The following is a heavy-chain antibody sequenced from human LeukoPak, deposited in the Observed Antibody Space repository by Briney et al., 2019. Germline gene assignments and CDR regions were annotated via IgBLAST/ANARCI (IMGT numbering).Heavy chain of an antibody. D-gene: IGHD6-19*01. CDR3: AKVGDSSGWLPHYFDC. V-gene: IGHV3-30-3*01. CDR1: GFTFSSYA. CDR2: ISYDGGNK. Sequence: QSGGSLRLSCAASGFTFSSYAMHWVRQAPGKGLEWVAVISYDGGNKYYADSVKGRFTISRDNSKSTLYLQMNSLRAEDTALYYCAKVGDSSGWLPHYFDCWGQGTLVTVSS. J-gene: IGHJ4*02.